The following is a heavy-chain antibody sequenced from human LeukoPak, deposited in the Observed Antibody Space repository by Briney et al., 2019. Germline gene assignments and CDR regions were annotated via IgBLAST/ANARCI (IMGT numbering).Heavy chain of an antibody. CDR2: IYHTGST. V-gene: IGHV4-59*12. CDR1: GGSISSYY. Sequence: SETLSLTCTVSGGSISSYYWSWIRQPPGKGLEWIGYIYHTGSTNYNPSLKSRVTISVDTSKNQFSLKLSSVTAADTAVYYCARDRYYYDSSGYHGAYFDYWGQGTLVTVSS. J-gene: IGHJ4*02. CDR3: ARDRYYYDSSGYHGAYFDY. D-gene: IGHD3-22*01.